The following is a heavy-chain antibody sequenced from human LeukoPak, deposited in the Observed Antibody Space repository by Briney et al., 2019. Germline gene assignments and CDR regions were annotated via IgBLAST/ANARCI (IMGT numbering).Heavy chain of an antibody. J-gene: IGHJ5*02. Sequence: ASVPVSCKVSGYTLTELSMHWVRQAPGKGLEWMGGFDPEDGETIYAQKFQGRVTMTEDTSTDTAYMELSSLRSEDTAVYYCATVSCSSTSCYWRGANWFDPWGQGTLVTVSS. V-gene: IGHV1-24*01. CDR3: ATVSCSSTSCYWRGANWFDP. D-gene: IGHD2-2*01. CDR1: GYTLTELS. CDR2: FDPEDGET.